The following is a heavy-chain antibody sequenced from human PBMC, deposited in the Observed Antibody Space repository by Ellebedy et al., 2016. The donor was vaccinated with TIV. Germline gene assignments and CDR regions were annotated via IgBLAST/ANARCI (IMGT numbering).Heavy chain of an antibody. CDR1: GYSFISYW. V-gene: IGHV5-51*01. CDR3: ARGDRGSGWYWDK. J-gene: IGHJ4*02. D-gene: IGHD6-19*01. CDR2: IYPGDSDT. Sequence: GESLKISCKTSGYSFISYWIGWVRQMPGKGLEWMGYIYPGDSDTRYSSSFQGQVTISVDKSISTAYLQWSSLKASDTAIYYCARGDRGSGWYWDKWGQGTLVTVSS.